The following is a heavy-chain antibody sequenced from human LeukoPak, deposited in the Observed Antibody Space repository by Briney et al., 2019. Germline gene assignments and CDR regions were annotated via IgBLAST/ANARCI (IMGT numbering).Heavy chain of an antibody. Sequence: GGSLRLSCAVSGFTFSDAWMTWVRQSPGTGLQWVATINPHGSETYYADSLRGRFTISRDNAENSLSLQMNSLRVDDTAVYYCARGECGIWGQGTQVSVST. V-gene: IGHV3-7*01. J-gene: IGHJ4*02. CDR3: ARGECGI. D-gene: IGHD2-21*01. CDR1: GFTFSDAW. CDR2: INPHGSET.